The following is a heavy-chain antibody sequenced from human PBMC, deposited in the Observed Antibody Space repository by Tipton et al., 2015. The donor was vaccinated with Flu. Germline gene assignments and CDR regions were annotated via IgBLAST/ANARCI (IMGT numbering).Heavy chain of an antibody. Sequence: TLSLTCSVSGDSIGSRYFWGWIRQPPGRGLEWIGNIHRSGSTYYNPSLKSRVTISVDASKSQFSLSLASVTAADTAVYFCARVRSVTTLDYWGQGTLVTVSP. J-gene: IGHJ4*02. D-gene: IGHD4-17*01. CDR2: IHRSGST. CDR3: ARVRSVTTLDY. V-gene: IGHV4-38-2*02. CDR1: GDSIGSRYF.